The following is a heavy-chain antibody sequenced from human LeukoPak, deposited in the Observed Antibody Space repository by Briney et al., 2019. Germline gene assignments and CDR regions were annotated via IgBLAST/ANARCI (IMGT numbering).Heavy chain of an antibody. CDR3: ARVQYYDFWSGSDY. D-gene: IGHD3-3*01. CDR2: INPNSGGT. J-gene: IGHJ4*02. V-gene: IGHV1-2*06. Sequence: ASVKVSCKASGYTFTGYYMHWVRQAPGQGLEWMGRINPNSGGTNYAQKFQGRVTMTRDTSISTAYMELSRLRSDDTAVYYCARVQYYDFWSGSDYWGQGTLVTVSS. CDR1: GYTFTGYY.